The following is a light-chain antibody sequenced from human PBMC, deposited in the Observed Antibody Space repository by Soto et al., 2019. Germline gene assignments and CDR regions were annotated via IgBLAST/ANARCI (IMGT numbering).Light chain of an antibody. CDR3: QHDHTFALT. CDR2: RAS. Sequence: DIQMTQSPSTLSASLGDRVTITCRASRAISDWLAWYQQRPGKAPKLLIYRASRLESGVPSRFIGSGYGTEFTLTISGLEPDDLATYYCQHDHTFALTFGQGTKLDI. J-gene: IGKJ2*01. V-gene: IGKV1-5*03. CDR1: RAISDW.